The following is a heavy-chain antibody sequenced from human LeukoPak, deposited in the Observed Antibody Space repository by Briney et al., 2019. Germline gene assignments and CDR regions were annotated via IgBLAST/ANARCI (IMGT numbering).Heavy chain of an antibody. Sequence: SETLSLTCTVSGGSISSYYWSWIRQPPGKGLEWIGEINHSGSTNYNPSLKSRVTISVDTSKNQFSLKLSSVTAADTAVYYCARRKNYYDSSGYGYYFDYWGQGTLVTVSS. V-gene: IGHV4-34*01. CDR1: GGSISSYY. CDR3: ARRKNYYDSSGYGYYFDY. D-gene: IGHD3-22*01. CDR2: INHSGST. J-gene: IGHJ4*02.